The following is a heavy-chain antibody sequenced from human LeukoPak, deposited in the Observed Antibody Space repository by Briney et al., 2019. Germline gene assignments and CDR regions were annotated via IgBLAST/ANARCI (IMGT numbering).Heavy chain of an antibody. V-gene: IGHV3-48*04. CDR3: AIPTGIVVPGPDY. CDR1: GFTFSSYA. J-gene: IGHJ4*02. CDR2: ISSSGSTI. Sequence: GGSLRLSCAVSGFTFSSYAMSWVRQAPGKGLEWVSYISSSGSTIYYADSVKGRFTISRDNAKNSLYLQMNSLRAEDTAVYYCAIPTGIVVPGPDYWGQGTLVAVSS. D-gene: IGHD6-19*01.